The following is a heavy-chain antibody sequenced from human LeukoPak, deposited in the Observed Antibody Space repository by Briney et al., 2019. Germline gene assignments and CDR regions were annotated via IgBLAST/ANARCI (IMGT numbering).Heavy chain of an antibody. CDR3: ARGNYCSSTSCRGYFQH. Sequence: ASVKVSCKASGYTFTSYDINWVRQATGQGLEWMGWMNPNSGNTGYAQKFQGRVTITRNISISTAYMELSSLRSEDTAVYYCARGNYCSSTSCRGYFQHWGQGTLVTVSS. V-gene: IGHV1-8*03. J-gene: IGHJ1*01. CDR1: GYTFTSYD. D-gene: IGHD2-2*01. CDR2: MNPNSGNT.